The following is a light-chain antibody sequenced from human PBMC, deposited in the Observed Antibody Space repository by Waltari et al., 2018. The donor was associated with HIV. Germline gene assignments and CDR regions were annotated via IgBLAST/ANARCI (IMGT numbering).Light chain of an antibody. J-gene: IGLJ3*02. Sequence: QSVLTQPASVSGSPGQSITISCTGNDREIGLSKFVTWYQQHPGKAPRLLLYTVTSRASGVSSRFSASKSGNTASLTISGLQADDEAEYYCTSYSYRNELVFGRGTKLTVL. CDR2: TVT. V-gene: IGLV2-14*03. CDR1: DREIGLSKF. CDR3: TSYSYRNELV.